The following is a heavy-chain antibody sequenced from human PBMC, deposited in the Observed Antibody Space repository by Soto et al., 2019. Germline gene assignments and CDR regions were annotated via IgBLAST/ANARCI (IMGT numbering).Heavy chain of an antibody. Sequence: GASVKVSCKASGYSFTGHYIHWVRQAPGQGLEWMGWINPDSGATNYAQNFQGRVTLTSDTSISTASMDLTSLTSDDTAVYYCARGDYGTGGYPFPYFDYWGQGTLVTVSS. J-gene: IGHJ4*02. CDR1: GYSFTGHY. CDR3: ARGDYGTGGYPFPYFDY. V-gene: IGHV1-2*02. D-gene: IGHD2-8*02. CDR2: INPDSGAT.